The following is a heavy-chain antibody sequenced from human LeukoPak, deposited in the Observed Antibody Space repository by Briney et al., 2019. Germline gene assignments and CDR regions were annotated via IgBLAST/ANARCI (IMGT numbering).Heavy chain of an antibody. J-gene: IGHJ6*02. D-gene: IGHD3-3*01. CDR3: AKQSPYDFWSGYLGYYYGMDV. CDR2: ISGSGGST. V-gene: IGHV3-23*01. Sequence: GGSLRVSCAASGFTFSSYAMSWVRQAPGNGLEWVSAISGSGGSTYYADSVKGRFTISRDNSKNTLYLQMNSLRAEDTAVYYCAKQSPYDFWSGYLGYYYGMDVWGQGTTVTVSS. CDR1: GFTFSSYA.